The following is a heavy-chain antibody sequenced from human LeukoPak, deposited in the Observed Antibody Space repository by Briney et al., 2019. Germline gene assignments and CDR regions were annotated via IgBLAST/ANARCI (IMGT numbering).Heavy chain of an antibody. J-gene: IGHJ4*02. V-gene: IGHV3-21*01. CDR2: ISTSSDYI. D-gene: IGHD2-8*01. Sequence: GGSLRLSCAAPEFMFNGYTMNWVRQAPGKGLEWVSAISTSSDYIYYADSVKGRFTISRDNAKNSLYLQINSLRAEDTAVYYCSRGLYVVDYWGQGTLVTVSS. CDR1: EFMFNGYT. CDR3: SRGLYVVDY.